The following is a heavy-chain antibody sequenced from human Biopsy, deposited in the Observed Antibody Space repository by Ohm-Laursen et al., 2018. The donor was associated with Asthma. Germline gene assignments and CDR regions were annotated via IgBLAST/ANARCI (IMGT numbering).Heavy chain of an antibody. D-gene: IGHD2-15*01. CDR2: INSVFGTT. CDR1: GGTFNTYV. V-gene: IGHV1-69*13. Sequence: SVKVSCKSLGGTFNTYVIGWVRQAPGQRLEWMGGINSVFGTTTYTQKFQDRVTITADYSTSTVYMELSSLRSEDTAVYYCARKAGSFISRTCYSLDFWGQGTLVTVSS. CDR3: ARKAGSFISRTCYSLDF. J-gene: IGHJ4*02.